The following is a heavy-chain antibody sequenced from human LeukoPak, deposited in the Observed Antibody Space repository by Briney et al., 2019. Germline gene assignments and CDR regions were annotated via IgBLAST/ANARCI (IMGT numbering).Heavy chain of an antibody. CDR1: GGSISSGDYY. D-gene: IGHD3-22*01. Sequence: NPSETLSLTCTVSGGSISSGDYYWSWIRQPPGKGLEWIGYIYYSGSTYYNPSLKSRVTISVDTSKNQFSLKLSSVTAADTAVYYCARALAYDSSGYYYWYFDLWGRGTLVTVSS. CDR2: IYYSGST. J-gene: IGHJ2*01. CDR3: ARALAYDSSGYYYWYFDL. V-gene: IGHV4-30-4*02.